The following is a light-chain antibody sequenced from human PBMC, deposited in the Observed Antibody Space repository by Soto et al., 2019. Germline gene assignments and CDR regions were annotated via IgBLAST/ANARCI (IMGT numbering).Light chain of an antibody. CDR3: QQYGDSPIYT. CDR2: GAS. Sequence: EIVLTQSPGTLSLSPGERATLSCRASQSVSNNYLAWYQQRPGQAPRLLIYGASNRATCVPDRFSGTGSGTDFTLTISRLELEDFALYSCQQYGDSPIYTFGQGTKLEIK. CDR1: QSVSNNY. V-gene: IGKV3-20*01. J-gene: IGKJ2*01.